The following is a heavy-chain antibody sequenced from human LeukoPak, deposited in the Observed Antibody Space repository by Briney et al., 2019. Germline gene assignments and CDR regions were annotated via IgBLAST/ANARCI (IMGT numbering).Heavy chain of an antibody. CDR2: IIPIFGTA. D-gene: IGHD3-3*01. V-gene: IGHV1-69*13. CDR1: GGTFSSYA. Sequence: GASVKVSCKASGGTFSSYAISWVRQAPGQGLEWVGGIIPIFGTANYAQKFQGRVTITADESTSTAYMELSSLRSEDTAVYYCAREMGNFWSGRRYYYYYMDVWGKGTTVTVSS. CDR3: AREMGNFWSGRRYYYYYMDV. J-gene: IGHJ6*03.